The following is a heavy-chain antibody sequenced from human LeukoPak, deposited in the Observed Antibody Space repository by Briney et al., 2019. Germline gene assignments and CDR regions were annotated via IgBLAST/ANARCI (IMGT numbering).Heavy chain of an antibody. D-gene: IGHD5-18*01. Sequence: ASVTVSCKASGFTFTSSAMQWVRQARGQRLEWIGWIFVGSGNTDYAQKFQERVTITRDMSTSTAYMELSSLRSEDTAVYYCAAMVDTAMVTPLYFDYWGQGTLVTVSS. CDR1: GFTFTSSA. J-gene: IGHJ4*02. V-gene: IGHV1-58*02. CDR3: AAMVDTAMVTPLYFDY. CDR2: IFVGSGNT.